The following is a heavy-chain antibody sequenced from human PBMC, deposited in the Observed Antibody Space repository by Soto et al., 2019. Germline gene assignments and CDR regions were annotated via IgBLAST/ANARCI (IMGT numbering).Heavy chain of an antibody. V-gene: IGHV6-1*01. D-gene: IGHD3-3*01. J-gene: IGHJ5*01. CDR2: TYYRSKWFN. CDR3: TRESMSGWSDF. Sequence: PSETLSLTCAISGDSVSSNSASWNWIRRSPSRGFEWLGRTYYRSKWFNDYAVSVKSRITINVDTSKNQFSLQLNSVTPDDTAVYYCTRESMSGWSDFWGHGTLVTVSS. CDR1: GDSVSSNSAS.